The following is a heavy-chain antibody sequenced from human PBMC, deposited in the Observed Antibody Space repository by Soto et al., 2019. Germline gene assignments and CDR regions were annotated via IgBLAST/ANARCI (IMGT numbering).Heavy chain of an antibody. D-gene: IGHD2-2*01. CDR1: GFTFSSYA. V-gene: IGHV3-23*01. Sequence: EVQLLESGGGLVQPGGSLRLSCAASGFTFSSYAMSWVRQAPGKGLEWVSAISGSGGSTYYADSVKGRFTISRDNSKNTLYLQMNSLRAEDTAVYYCAKDRGVVVVPAAHDAFDIWGQGTMVTVSS. CDR2: ISGSGGST. CDR3: AKDRGVVVVPAAHDAFDI. J-gene: IGHJ3*02.